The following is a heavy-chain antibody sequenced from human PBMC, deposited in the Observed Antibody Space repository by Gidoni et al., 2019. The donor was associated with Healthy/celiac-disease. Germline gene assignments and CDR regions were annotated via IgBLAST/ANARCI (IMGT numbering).Heavy chain of an antibody. CDR1: GFTFGDYA. D-gene: IGHD3-3*01. Sequence: EVQLVESGGGLVKPGRSLRLSCTASGFTFGDYAMSWFRQAPWKGLEWVGFIRSKAYGGTTEYAASVKGRFTISRDDSKSIAYLQMNSLKTEDTAVYYCTRDFPDYDFWSGYIFDYWGQGTLVTVSS. CDR3: TRDFPDYDFWSGYIFDY. V-gene: IGHV3-49*05. CDR2: IRSKAYGGTT. J-gene: IGHJ4*02.